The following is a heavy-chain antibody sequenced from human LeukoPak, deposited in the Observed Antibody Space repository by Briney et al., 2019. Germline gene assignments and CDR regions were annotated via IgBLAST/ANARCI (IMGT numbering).Heavy chain of an antibody. J-gene: IGHJ6*02. CDR3: ARGRIAKIVVVHSFSYGMDV. CDR2: IYYSGST. CDR1: GGSISSSSYY. V-gene: IGHV4-39*07. D-gene: IGHD3-22*01. Sequence: SETLSLTCTVSGGSISSSSYYWGWIRQPPGKGLEWIGSIYYSGSTYYNPSLKSRVTISVDTSKNQFSLELRSVTAADTAVYYCARGRIAKIVVVHSFSYGMDVWGQGTTVAVSS.